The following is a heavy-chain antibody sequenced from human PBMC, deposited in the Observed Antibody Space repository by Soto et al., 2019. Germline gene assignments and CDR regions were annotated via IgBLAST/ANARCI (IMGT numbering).Heavy chain of an antibody. J-gene: IGHJ6*02. CDR2: ISGSGGIT. CDR1: GFTFGDHA. V-gene: IGHV3-23*01. CDR3: AKGLLIMVRKVIIPPQYYYGMDV. D-gene: IGHD3-10*01. Sequence: LRLSCAASGFTFGDHAMSWVRQAPGKGLEWVSGISGSGGITYYEDSVKGRFTISRDNAKNTLYLQMNSLRAEDTAVYYCAKGLLIMVRKVIIPPQYYYGMDVWGQGTTVTVSS.